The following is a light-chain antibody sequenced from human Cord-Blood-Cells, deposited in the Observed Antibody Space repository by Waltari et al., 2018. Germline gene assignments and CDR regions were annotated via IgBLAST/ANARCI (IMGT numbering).Light chain of an antibody. CDR2: GAS. CDR3: QQYGSSPLT. J-gene: IGKJ4*01. CDR1: QSVSSSY. Sequence: TLSCRASQSVSSSYLAWYQQKPGQAPRLLIYGASSRATGIPDRFSGSGSGTDFTLTISRLEPEDFAVYYCQQYGSSPLTFGGGTKVEIK. V-gene: IGKV3-20*01.